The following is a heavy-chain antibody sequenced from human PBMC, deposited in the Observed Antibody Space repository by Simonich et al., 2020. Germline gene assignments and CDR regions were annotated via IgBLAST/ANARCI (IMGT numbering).Heavy chain of an antibody. Sequence: QVQLVQSGAEVKKPGSSVKVSCKASGGTLSSYAISWVRQAPGQGLEWMGGISPILGIANDAQKFQGRVTITADKSTSTAYMELSSLRSEDTAVYYCARGGLADRRIVYYYYMDVWGKGTTVTVSS. V-gene: IGHV1-69*09. D-gene: IGHD2-15*01. J-gene: IGHJ6*03. CDR2: ISPILGIA. CDR1: GGTLSSYA. CDR3: ARGGLADRRIVYYYYMDV.